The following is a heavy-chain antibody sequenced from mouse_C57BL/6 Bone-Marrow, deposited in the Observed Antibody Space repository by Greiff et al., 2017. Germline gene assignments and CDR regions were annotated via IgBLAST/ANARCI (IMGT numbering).Heavy chain of an antibody. CDR1: GYTFTSYW. CDR3: EIRYYYCSRCYAMDY. Sequence: QVQLQQSGAELVKPGASVKVSCKASGYTFTSYWMHWVKQRPGQGLEWIGRIHPSDSDTNYNQKFKGKATLTVDKSSSTAYMQLSSLTSEDSAVYYCEIRYYYCSRCYAMDYWGQGTSVTVSS. J-gene: IGHJ4*01. V-gene: IGHV1-74*01. D-gene: IGHD1-1*01. CDR2: IHPSDSDT.